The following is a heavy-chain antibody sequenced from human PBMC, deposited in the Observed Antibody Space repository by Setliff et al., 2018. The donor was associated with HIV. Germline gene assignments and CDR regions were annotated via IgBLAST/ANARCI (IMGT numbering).Heavy chain of an antibody. CDR1: GASINSGYGY. J-gene: IGHJ4*02. D-gene: IGHD3-3*01. Sequence: SETLSLTCTVSGASINSGYGYWVWIRQPPGKGLQWIGSIYNSASTYYSPSLKRRVIMSVDTSKNRFSLRLSSVSAADTAVYYCARTSYNFWGGPDSWGQGTLVTVSS. CDR3: ARTSYNFWGGPDS. V-gene: IGHV4-39*02. CDR2: IYNSAST.